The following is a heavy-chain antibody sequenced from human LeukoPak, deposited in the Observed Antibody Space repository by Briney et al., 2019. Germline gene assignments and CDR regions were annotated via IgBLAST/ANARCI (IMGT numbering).Heavy chain of an antibody. CDR1: GGSISSGDYN. CDR3: ARYHYGYGY. V-gene: IGHV4-30-4*08. J-gene: IGHJ4*02. CDR2: IYYSGST. Sequence: SQTLSRACTVSGGSISSGDYNWSWQRQPPGKGLEWMGYIYYSGSTDYNPSVEGRVTIALDTSKNQFSLNLSSVTAADTAVYYCARYHYGYGYCGQGTLVTVSS. D-gene: IGHD3-10*01.